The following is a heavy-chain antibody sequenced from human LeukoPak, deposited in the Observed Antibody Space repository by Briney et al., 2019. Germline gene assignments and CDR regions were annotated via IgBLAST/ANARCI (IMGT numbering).Heavy chain of an antibody. CDR1: GFTFSSYS. J-gene: IGHJ4*02. CDR3: AKVEASLIVVVTPFGY. Sequence: KTGGSLRLSCAASGFTFSSYSMNWVRQAPGKGLEWVSSISSSSSYIYYADSVKGRFTVSRDNSKNTLYLRMNSLTAEDTAVYYCAKVEASLIVVVTPFGYWGQGTLVTVSS. V-gene: IGHV3-21*04. D-gene: IGHD3-22*01. CDR2: ISSSSSYI.